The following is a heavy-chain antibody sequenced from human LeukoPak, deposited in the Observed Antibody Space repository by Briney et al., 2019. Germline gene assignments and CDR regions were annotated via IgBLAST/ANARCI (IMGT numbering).Heavy chain of an antibody. CDR2: INPNSGGT. J-gene: IGHJ5*02. D-gene: IGHD1-1*01. Sequence: ASVKVSCKASGYTFTGYYMHWVRQAPGQGLEWMGRINPNSGGTNYAQKFQGRVTMTRDTSISTAYMELSRLRSDDTAVYYCARGLEALVGWFDPWGQGTLVTVSS. V-gene: IGHV1-2*06. CDR3: ARGLEALVGWFDP. CDR1: GYTFTGYY.